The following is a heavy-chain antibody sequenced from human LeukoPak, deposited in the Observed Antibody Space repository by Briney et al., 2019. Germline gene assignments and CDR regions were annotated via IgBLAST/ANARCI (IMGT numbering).Heavy chain of an antibody. CDR2: IYYSGST. CDR3: ARHLSPWHYRGHWFDP. J-gene: IGHJ5*02. CDR1: GGSIDSSSYY. V-gene: IGHV4-39*01. Sequence: SETLSLTCTVSGGSIDSSSYYWVWIRQPPGKGLEWIGSIYYSGSTYYNPSLKSRVTISVDTSKNQFSLKLSSVTAADTAVYYCARHLSPWHYRGHWFDPWGQGTLVTVSS. D-gene: IGHD1-7*01.